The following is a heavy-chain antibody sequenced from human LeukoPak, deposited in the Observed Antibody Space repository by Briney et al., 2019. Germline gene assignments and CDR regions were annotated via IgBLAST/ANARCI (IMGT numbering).Heavy chain of an antibody. CDR2: ISGNGGST. CDR3: VKARTSYITGTFDI. J-gene: IGHJ3*02. D-gene: IGHD2-8*02. CDR1: GFTFSSYA. Sequence: GGSLRLSCSASGFTFSSYAMHWVRQAPGKGLEYVSSISGNGGSTYYAASVKGGFTISRDNSKNTLYLQMTSLRAEDTAVCYCVKARTSYITGTFDIWGQGTMVTVSS. V-gene: IGHV3-64D*06.